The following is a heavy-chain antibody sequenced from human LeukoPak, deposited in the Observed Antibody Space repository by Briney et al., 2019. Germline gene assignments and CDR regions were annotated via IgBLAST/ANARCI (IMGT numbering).Heavy chain of an antibody. CDR3: ARVYSSTSCFDV. D-gene: IGHD2-2*01. CDR1: GGSFSGYH. CDR2: INHSGST. V-gene: IGHV4-34*01. J-gene: IGHJ6*02. Sequence: ESSETLSLTCAVYGGSFSGYHWSWIRQPPGKGLEWIGEINHSGSTNYNPSLKSRVTISVDTSKNQFSLKLSSVTAADTAVYYCARVYSSTSCFDVWGQGTTVTVSS.